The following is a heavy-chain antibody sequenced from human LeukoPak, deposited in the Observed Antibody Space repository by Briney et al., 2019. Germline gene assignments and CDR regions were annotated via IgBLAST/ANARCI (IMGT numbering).Heavy chain of an antibody. CDR2: IYYSGST. Sequence: SETLSLTCTVSGGSVSSGSYYWGWIRQPPGKGLEWIGYIYYSGSTNYNPSLKSRVTISVDTSKNQFSLKLSSVTAADTAVYYCARDTLNYYYYYGMDVWGQGTTVTVSS. CDR1: GGSVSSGSYY. V-gene: IGHV4-61*01. CDR3: ARDTLNYYYYYGMDV. J-gene: IGHJ6*02.